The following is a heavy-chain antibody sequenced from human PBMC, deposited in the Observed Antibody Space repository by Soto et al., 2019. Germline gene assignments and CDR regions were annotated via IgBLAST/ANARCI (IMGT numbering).Heavy chain of an antibody. V-gene: IGHV4-34*01. CDR1: GGSFSGYY. Sequence: PSETLSLTCAVYGGSFSGYYWSWIRQPPGKGLEWIGEINHSGSTNYNPSLKSRVTISIDMSKNQFSLNLTSVTAADTAVYYCARDATLRYWGQGTLVTVSS. CDR2: INHSGST. J-gene: IGHJ4*02. D-gene: IGHD2-15*01. CDR3: ARDATLRY.